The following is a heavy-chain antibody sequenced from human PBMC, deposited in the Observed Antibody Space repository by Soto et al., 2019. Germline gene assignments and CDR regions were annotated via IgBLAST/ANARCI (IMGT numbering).Heavy chain of an antibody. CDR1: GGSISSSGYY. CDR3: ARQDYDILTGYQRPVDY. J-gene: IGHJ4*02. D-gene: IGHD3-9*01. Sequence: SETLSLTCSVSGGSISSSGYYWGWIRQPPGKGLEWIGSIYYSGSTYYNPSLKSRVTISVDTSKNQFSLKLNSATAADTAVYYCARQDYDILTGYQRPVDYWGQGTLVTVSS. V-gene: IGHV4-39*01. CDR2: IYYSGST.